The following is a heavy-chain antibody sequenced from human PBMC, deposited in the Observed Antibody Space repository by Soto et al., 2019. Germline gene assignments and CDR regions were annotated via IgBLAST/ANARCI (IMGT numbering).Heavy chain of an antibody. CDR1: GYSFTSYW. V-gene: IGHV5-51*01. CDR2: IHPSDSNT. J-gene: IGHJ5*02. CDR3: AREGHEYPFDP. Sequence: GESRKISCTGSGYSFTSYWIGWVRQMPGKGLEWMGIIHPSDSNTKYSPSFQGQVTISADKSTSTAYLQWRSLRASDTAVYYCAREGHEYPFDPWGQGTLVTVSS.